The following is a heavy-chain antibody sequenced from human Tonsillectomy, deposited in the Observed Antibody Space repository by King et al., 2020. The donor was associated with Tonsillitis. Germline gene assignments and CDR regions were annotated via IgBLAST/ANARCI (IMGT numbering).Heavy chain of an antibody. CDR3: ASVRTPAARRYYYYYMDV. Sequence: VQLQQWGAGLLKPSETLSLTCAVSGGSFSGYYWSWIRQPPGKGLEWIGEINHSGSTNYNPSLKSRVTISVDTSKNQFSLKLSSVTAADTAVYYCASVRTPAARRYYYYYMDVWGKGTTVTVSS. J-gene: IGHJ6*03. CDR1: GGSFSGYY. CDR2: INHSGST. D-gene: IGHD6-6*01. V-gene: IGHV4-34*01.